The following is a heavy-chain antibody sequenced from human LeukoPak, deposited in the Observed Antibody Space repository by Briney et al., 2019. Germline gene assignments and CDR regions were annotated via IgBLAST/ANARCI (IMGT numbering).Heavy chain of an antibody. V-gene: IGHV1-3*01. CDR2: INSCNGNT. J-gene: IGHJ4*02. CDR3: ARDLPLTMVRGIFDY. D-gene: IGHD3-10*01. CDR1: GYTFISYT. Sequence: ASVKVSCKASGYTFISYTMHWVRQAPGQRLEWMGWINSCNGNTKYSQKFQDRVTITRDTSASTAYMDLSSLRSEDTAVYYCARDLPLTMVRGIFDYWGQGTLVIVSS.